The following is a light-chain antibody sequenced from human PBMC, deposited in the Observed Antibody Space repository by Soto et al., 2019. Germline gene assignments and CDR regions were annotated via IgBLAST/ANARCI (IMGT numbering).Light chain of an antibody. CDR3: QQYNSYSWT. Sequence: IQMTQSPSTLSASAGDRVTITCRASQYINKWLAWYQQKPGEAPKLLIYKASSLESGVTSRFSGSGSGTEFTLTISSLQPDDIATYYCQQYNSYSWTFGQGTKVDIK. J-gene: IGKJ1*01. CDR2: KAS. CDR1: QYINKW. V-gene: IGKV1-5*03.